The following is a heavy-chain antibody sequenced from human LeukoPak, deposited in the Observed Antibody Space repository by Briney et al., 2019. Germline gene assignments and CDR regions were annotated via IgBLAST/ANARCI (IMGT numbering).Heavy chain of an antibody. CDR2: ISWNSGTK. Sequence: PGGSLRLSCAASGFTFDDYAMHWVRQAPGKGLEWVSGISWNSGTKGYADSVKGRFTISRDNAKNSLYLQMNSLRAEDTAVYYCARDAYTLRPYGMDVWGQGTTVTVSS. V-gene: IGHV3-9*01. D-gene: IGHD4-11*01. J-gene: IGHJ6*02. CDR3: ARDAYTLRPYGMDV. CDR1: GFTFDDYA.